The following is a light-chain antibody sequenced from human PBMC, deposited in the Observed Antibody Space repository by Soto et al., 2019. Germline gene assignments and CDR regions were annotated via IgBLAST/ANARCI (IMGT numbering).Light chain of an antibody. CDR3: QESYSRT. Sequence: DIQVTQSPSSLAASVGARVTITCRASQSIVTYLNWYQQKPGKTPNILIFDASTLHSGVPSRFSVSGSGTEFTRPISSLQPEYFATDYCQESYSRTFGPGTKVEI. J-gene: IGKJ3*01. CDR1: QSIVTY. CDR2: DAS. V-gene: IGKV1-39*01.